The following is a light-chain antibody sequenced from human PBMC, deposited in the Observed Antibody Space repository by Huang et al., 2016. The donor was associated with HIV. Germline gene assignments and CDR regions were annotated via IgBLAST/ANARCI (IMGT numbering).Light chain of an antibody. J-gene: IGKJ3*01. CDR2: AAS. CDR1: QGIANY. Sequence: DIQMTQSPSSLSASVGDRVTITCRASQGIANYLAWYQQKPGKGPKLLIYAASTFQAGVPSRFGGSGSGTDFTLPISSLQPEDVATYYCQKYHSAPFTFGPGTKVDIK. CDR3: QKYHSAPFT. V-gene: IGKV1-27*01.